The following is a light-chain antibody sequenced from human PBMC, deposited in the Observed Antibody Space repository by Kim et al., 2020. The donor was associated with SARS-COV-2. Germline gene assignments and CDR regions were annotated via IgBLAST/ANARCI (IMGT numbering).Light chain of an antibody. CDR2: GKS. J-gene: IGLJ3*02. CDR3: HSRGSSGDHMV. Sequence: SSELTQDPAVSVALGQTVRITCQGNRLISHYASWYQQKPGGAPVLVLYGKSDRPSGIPDRFSGSKSGDTASLTISGAQAEDEADYYCHSRGSSGDHMVFGGGTQLTIL. V-gene: IGLV3-19*01. CDR1: RLISHY.